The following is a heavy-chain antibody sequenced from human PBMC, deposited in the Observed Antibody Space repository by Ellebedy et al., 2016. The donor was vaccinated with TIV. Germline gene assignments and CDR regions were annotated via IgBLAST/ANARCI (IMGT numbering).Heavy chain of an antibody. CDR1: GFTFSMYD. CDR2: ISSSGATI. J-gene: IGHJ4*02. Sequence: GESLKISCAASGFTFSMYDMNWARQAPGKGPEWVAHISSSGATIYYADSVKGRFPISRDNAKNSLYLQMNSLRDEATAVYHCVRRAVDYWGQGTLVTVSS. V-gene: IGHV3-48*02. CDR3: VRRAVDY.